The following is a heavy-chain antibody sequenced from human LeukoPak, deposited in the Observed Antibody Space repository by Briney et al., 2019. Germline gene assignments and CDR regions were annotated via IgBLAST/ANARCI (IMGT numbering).Heavy chain of an antibody. V-gene: IGHV4-31*03. D-gene: IGHD3-10*01. Sequence: SETLSLTCTVSGGSISSGGYYWSWIRQHPGKGLEWIGYIYYSGSTYYNPSLKSRVTISVDTSKNQFSLKLSSVTAADTAVYYCARAHITMVRGVPNWFDPWGQGTLVTVSS. CDR3: ARAHITMVRGVPNWFDP. J-gene: IGHJ5*02. CDR1: GGSISSGGYY. CDR2: IYYSGST.